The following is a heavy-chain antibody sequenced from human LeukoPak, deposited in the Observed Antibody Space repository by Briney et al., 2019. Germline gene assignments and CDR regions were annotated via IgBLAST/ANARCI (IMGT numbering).Heavy chain of an antibody. D-gene: IGHD4-17*01. Sequence: GGSLRLSCAASGFTFSSYAMSWVRQAPGKGLEWVSAISGSGGSTYYADSVKGRFTISRDNPKNTLYLQMNSLRAEDTAVYYCAKDGYGDYEVWFDPWGQGTLVTVSS. CDR2: ISGSGGST. J-gene: IGHJ5*02. CDR1: GFTFSSYA. V-gene: IGHV3-23*01. CDR3: AKDGYGDYEVWFDP.